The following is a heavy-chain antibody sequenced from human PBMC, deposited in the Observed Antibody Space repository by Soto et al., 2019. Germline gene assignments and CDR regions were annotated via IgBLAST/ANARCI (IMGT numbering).Heavy chain of an antibody. CDR3: ARDWYYYDTSDHFSADAFDI. Sequence: GGSLRLSCAASGFTSSSYLMHWVRQAPGKGLVWVSRISNDGTSTNYADSVKGRFTISRDNAKNTVYLEMNSLRAEDTAVYYWARDWYYYDTSDHFSADAFDIWGQGTTVTVS. V-gene: IGHV3-74*01. CDR2: ISNDGTST. J-gene: IGHJ3*02. CDR1: GFTSSSYL. D-gene: IGHD3-22*01.